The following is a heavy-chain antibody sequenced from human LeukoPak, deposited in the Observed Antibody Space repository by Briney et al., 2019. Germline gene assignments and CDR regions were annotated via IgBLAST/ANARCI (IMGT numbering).Heavy chain of an antibody. CDR1: GFTFDDYA. CDR2: ISWNSGSI. V-gene: IGHV3-9*01. Sequence: GGSLRLSCAASGFTFDDYAMHWVRQAPGKGLEWVSGISWNSGSIGYADSVKGRFTISRDNSKNTLYLQMNSLRAEDTAVYYCAKDGGKWLRLRFDDYWGQGTLVTVSS. CDR3: AKDGGKWLRLRFDDY. D-gene: IGHD5-12*01. J-gene: IGHJ4*02.